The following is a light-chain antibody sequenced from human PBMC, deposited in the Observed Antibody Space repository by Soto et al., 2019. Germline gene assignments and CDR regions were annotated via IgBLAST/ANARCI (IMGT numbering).Light chain of an antibody. CDR1: QDFSYS. CDR3: QKYHSAPRT. CDR2: AAS. Sequence: DIQMTQSPSSLSASVGARVTITCRANQDFSYSLAWYQQKQGKVPKLLIYAASTLQSGVPSRFSGSGSGTDFTLTISSLQPEDIATYYCQKYHSAPRTFGQGTKVEIK. J-gene: IGKJ1*01. V-gene: IGKV1-27*01.